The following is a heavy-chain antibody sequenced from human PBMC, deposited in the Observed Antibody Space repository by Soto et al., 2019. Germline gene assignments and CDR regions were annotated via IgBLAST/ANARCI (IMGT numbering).Heavy chain of an antibody. CDR2: INHSGST. V-gene: IGHV4-34*01. CDR3: ARQVRGSRCSGGSCQRPYYYYGMDV. D-gene: IGHD2-15*01. J-gene: IGHJ6*02. CDR1: GGSFSGYY. Sequence: QVQLQQWGAGLLKPSETLSLTCAVYGGSFSGYYWSWIRQPPGKGLEWIGEINHSGSTNYNPSLKSRVTISVDTSKNQFSLKLSSVTAADTAVYYCARQVRGSRCSGGSCQRPYYYYGMDVWGQGTTVTVSS.